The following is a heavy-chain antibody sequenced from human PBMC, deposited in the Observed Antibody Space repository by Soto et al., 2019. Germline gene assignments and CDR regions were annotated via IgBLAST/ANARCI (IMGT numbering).Heavy chain of an antibody. Sequence: SVKVSCKTSGGSFSSYAISWVRQAPEQGLEWMGGITPIFDTANYAQKFQGRVTITADASTSTAYMELSSLRSEDTAVYYCAAWGTRWLQSPFDDWGQGNLVTVSS. CDR2: ITPIFDTA. J-gene: IGHJ4*02. D-gene: IGHD1-1*01. CDR1: GGSFSSYA. CDR3: AAWGTRWLQSPFDD. V-gene: IGHV1-69*13.